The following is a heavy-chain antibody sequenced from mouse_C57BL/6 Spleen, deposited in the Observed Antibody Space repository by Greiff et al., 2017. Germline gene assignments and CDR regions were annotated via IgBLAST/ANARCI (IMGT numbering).Heavy chain of an antibody. J-gene: IGHJ3*01. CDR1: GFNIKDDY. CDR2: IDPENGDT. Sequence: LVESGAELVRPGASVKLSCTASGFNIKDDYMHWVKQRPEQGLEWIGWIDPENGDTEYASKFQGKATITADTSSNTAYLQLSSLTSEDTAVYYCTKAWFAYWGQGTLVTVSA. V-gene: IGHV14-4*01. CDR3: TKAWFAY.